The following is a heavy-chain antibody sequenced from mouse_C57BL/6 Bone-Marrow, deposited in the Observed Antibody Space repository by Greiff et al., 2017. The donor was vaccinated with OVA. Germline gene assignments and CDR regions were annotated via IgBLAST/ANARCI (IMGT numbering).Heavy chain of an antibody. V-gene: IGHV1-42*01. CDR3: ARQEYYGKDY. J-gene: IGHJ3*01. CDR2: INPSTGGT. CDR1: GYSFTGYY. Sequence: VQLQQSGPELVKPGASVKISCKASGYSFTGYYMNWVKQSPEKSLEWIGEINPSTGGTTYNQKFKAKATLTVDKSSSTAYMQLKSLTSEDSAVYYCARQEYYGKDYWGQGTLVTVSA. D-gene: IGHD1-1*01.